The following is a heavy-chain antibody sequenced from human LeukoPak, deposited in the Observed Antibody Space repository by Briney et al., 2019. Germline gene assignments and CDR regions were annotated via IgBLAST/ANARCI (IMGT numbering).Heavy chain of an antibody. D-gene: IGHD2-2*02. J-gene: IGHJ6*02. CDR1: GFTFSSYA. V-gene: IGHV3-64*01. CDR2: ISSNGGST. Sequence: GGSLRLSCAASGFTFSSYAMHWVRQAPGKGLEYVSAISSNGGSTYYANSVKGRFTISRDNSKNTLYLQMGSLRAEDMAVYYCARGDTPAETFNQPYYYYGMDVWAKGPRSPSP. CDR3: ARGDTPAETFNQPYYYYGMDV.